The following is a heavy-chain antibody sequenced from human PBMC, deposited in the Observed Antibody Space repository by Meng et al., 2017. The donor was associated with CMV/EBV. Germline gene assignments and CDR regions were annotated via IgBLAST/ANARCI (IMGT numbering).Heavy chain of an antibody. CDR1: GGSISSGSYY. J-gene: IGHJ4*02. V-gene: IGHV4-61*02. CDR3: ASVQGLGVS. Sequence: QRKLQEPGPGLVKPYQTLSLTCTVSGGSISSGSYYWSWIRQPAGKGLEWIGRIYTSGSTNYNPSLKSRVTISVDTSKNQFSLKLSSVTAADTAVYYCASVQGLGVSWGQGTLVTVFS. CDR2: IYTSGST. D-gene: IGHD3-10*01.